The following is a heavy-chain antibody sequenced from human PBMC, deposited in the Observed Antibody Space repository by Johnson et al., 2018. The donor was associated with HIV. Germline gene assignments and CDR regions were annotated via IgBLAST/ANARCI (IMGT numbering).Heavy chain of an antibody. D-gene: IGHD6-13*01. CDR2: ISSSGSTI. Sequence: QVQLVESGGGLVKPRGSLRLSCAASGFTFSDYYMSWIRQAPGKGLEWVSYISSSGSTIYYADSVKGRFTISRDNAKNSLYLQMNSLRVEDTAIYYCARDGESQQLPLGDAFDVWGQGTMVTVSS. J-gene: IGHJ3*01. CDR3: ARDGESQQLPLGDAFDV. V-gene: IGHV3-11*04. CDR1: GFTFSDYY.